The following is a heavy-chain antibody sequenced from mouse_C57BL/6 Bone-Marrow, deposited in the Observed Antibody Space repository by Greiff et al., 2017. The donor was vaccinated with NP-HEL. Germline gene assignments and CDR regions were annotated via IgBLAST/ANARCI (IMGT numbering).Heavy chain of an antibody. CDR1: GYTFTDYE. V-gene: IGHV1-15*01. CDR2: IDPETGGT. Sequence: VKLMESGAELVRPGASVTLSCKASGYTFTDYEMHWVKQTPVHGLEWIGAIDPETGGTAYNQKFKGKAILTADKSSSTAYMELRSLTSEDSAVYYCTRRGLTGTSFDYWGQGTTLTVSS. CDR3: TRRGLTGTSFDY. D-gene: IGHD4-1*01. J-gene: IGHJ2*01.